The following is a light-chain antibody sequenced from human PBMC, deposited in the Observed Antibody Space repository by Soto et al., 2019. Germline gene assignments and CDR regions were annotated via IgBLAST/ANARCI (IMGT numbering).Light chain of an antibody. V-gene: IGLV1-47*01. CDR3: CSYAGSSTPYV. CDR2: RNN. CDR1: SSNIGSNY. Sequence: QSVLTQPPSASGTPGQRVTISCSGSSSNIGSNYVYWYQQLPGTAPKLLIYRNNQRPSGVPDRFSGSKSGNTASLTISGLQAEDEADYYCCSYAGSSTPYVFGTGTKVTVL. J-gene: IGLJ1*01.